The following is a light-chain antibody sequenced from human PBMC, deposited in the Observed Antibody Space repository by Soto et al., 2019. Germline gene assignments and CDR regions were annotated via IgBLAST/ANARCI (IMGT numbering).Light chain of an antibody. Sequence: DIQMTQSPSSLSASVGDRITITCRASQDIRSDLGWYQQKPGKAPQRLLYSAATLHSGVPSRFSGSGSGTDFTLTISSLQPEDFATYYCLQHRNFPWTFGQGTKV. J-gene: IGKJ1*01. CDR1: QDIRSD. CDR3: LQHRNFPWT. V-gene: IGKV1-17*01. CDR2: SAA.